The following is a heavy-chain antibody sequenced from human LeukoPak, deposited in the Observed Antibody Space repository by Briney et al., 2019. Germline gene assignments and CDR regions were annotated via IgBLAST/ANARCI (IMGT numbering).Heavy chain of an antibody. Sequence: GGSLRLSCAASGLTFSNYWMSWVRQAPGKGLEWVANIKEDGGEKYYVDSMKGRFTISRDNAKNSLYLQMSSLRVEDTAVYYCARDRTGGYFDYWGQGTLVTVSS. CDR3: ARDRTGGYFDY. V-gene: IGHV3-7*03. CDR1: GLTFSNYW. J-gene: IGHJ4*02. CDR2: IKEDGGEK. D-gene: IGHD4-23*01.